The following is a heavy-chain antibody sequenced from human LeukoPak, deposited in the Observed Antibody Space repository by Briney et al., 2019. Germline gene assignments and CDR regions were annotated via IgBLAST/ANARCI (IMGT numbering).Heavy chain of an antibody. Sequence: SETLSFTCTVSGGSISSTTYYWAWIRQPPGKGLECIGNMYYDESTYYNPSLKSRVTISVDTSKSQFSLRLSSVTAANTAIYYCARASQPYSSTWYSYFDSWGQGTLVTVSS. V-gene: IGHV4-39*07. D-gene: IGHD6-13*01. J-gene: IGHJ4*02. CDR2: MYYDEST. CDR1: GGSISSTTYY. CDR3: ARASQPYSSTWYSYFDS.